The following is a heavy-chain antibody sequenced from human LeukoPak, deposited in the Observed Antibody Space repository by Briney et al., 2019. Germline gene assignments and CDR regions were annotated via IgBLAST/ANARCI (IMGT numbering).Heavy chain of an antibody. CDR1: GFTFSSYW. V-gene: IGHV3-74*01. J-gene: IGHJ4*02. CDR2: INTGGSTT. CDR3: ARAGGSTVSHSDY. Sequence: GGSLRLSCAASGFTFSSYWMHWVRQAPGKGLVWVSRINTGGSTTDYADSVKGRFTISRDNAKNSLYLQMNSLRAEDTAVYYCARAGGSTVSHSDYWGQGTLVTVSS. D-gene: IGHD4-17*01.